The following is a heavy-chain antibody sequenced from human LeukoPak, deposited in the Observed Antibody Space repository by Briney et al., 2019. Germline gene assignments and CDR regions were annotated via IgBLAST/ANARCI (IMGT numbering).Heavy chain of an antibody. CDR3: ARDQGCDFWSGYCDAFDI. D-gene: IGHD3-3*01. CDR1: GYTFTSYG. CDR2: ISAYNGNT. Sequence: GASVKVSCKASGYTFTSYGISWVRQAPGQGLEWMGWISAYNGNTNYAQKLQGRVTMTTDTSTSTAYMELRSLGSDDTAVYYCARDQGCDFWSGYCDAFDIWGQGTMVTVSS. V-gene: IGHV1-18*01. J-gene: IGHJ3*02.